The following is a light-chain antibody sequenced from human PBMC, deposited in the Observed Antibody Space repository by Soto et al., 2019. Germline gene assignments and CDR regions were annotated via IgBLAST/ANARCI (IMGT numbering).Light chain of an antibody. Sequence: QSALAQPASVSGSLGQSITISCTGTSSDIGGYKCVSWYQQHPGKAPKLIIFEVSNRPSGVSDRFSGSNSGNTASLTISGLQAEDEADYYCTSYSRYRVLVFGGGTKATVL. CDR3: TSYSRYRVLV. CDR2: EVS. V-gene: IGLV2-14*01. CDR1: SSDIGGYKC. J-gene: IGLJ3*02.